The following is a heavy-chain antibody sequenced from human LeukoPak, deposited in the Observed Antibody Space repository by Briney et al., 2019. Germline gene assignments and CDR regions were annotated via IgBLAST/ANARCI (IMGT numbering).Heavy chain of an antibody. Sequence: GGSLRLSRSASGFTFSRYALHWVRQAPGKGLEWVAVISYDGTNKYYADSVKGRFTISRDNSKNTLSLQMNSLRAEDTALYYCARGFVLGAAKNYFDYWGQGALVTVSS. V-gene: IGHV3-30-3*01. CDR1: GFTFSRYA. D-gene: IGHD2-21*02. CDR2: ISYDGTNK. CDR3: ARGFVLGAAKNYFDY. J-gene: IGHJ4*02.